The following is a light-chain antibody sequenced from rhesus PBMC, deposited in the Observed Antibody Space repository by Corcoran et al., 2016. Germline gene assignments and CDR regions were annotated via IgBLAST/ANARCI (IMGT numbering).Light chain of an antibody. CDR1: QGISNW. J-gene: IGKJ1*01. V-gene: IGKV1-69*01. Sequence: DIQMTQSPSSLSASVGDRVTITCRASQGISNWLAWYQQKPGKAPKLLIYRASNLVTGVPSRFSGSGSGTDFTLTISSLQPENIATYYCQQHNNSPRTFGQGTKVEIK. CDR3: QQHNNSPRT. CDR2: RAS.